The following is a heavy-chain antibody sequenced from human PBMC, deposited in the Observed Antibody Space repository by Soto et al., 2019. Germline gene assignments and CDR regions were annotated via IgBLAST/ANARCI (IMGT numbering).Heavy chain of an antibody. D-gene: IGHD5-18*01. Sequence: PGGSLRLSCAASGFTFSAYDMNWVRQAPGKGLEWVSVVNGNGGSTYYADSVKGRFTISRDDSKNTLYLQMNSLRAEDTAVYYCRAYTYGQGVDYWGQGTLVTVSS. CDR1: GFTFSAYD. V-gene: IGHV3-23*01. J-gene: IGHJ4*02. CDR2: VNGNGGST. CDR3: RAYTYGQGVDY.